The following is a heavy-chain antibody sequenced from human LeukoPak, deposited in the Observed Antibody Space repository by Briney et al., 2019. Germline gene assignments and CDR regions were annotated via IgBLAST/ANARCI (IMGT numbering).Heavy chain of an antibody. Sequence: PGGSLRLSCEASGFTFSDYAMSWVRQAPGKGPEWVSGMSNSGDGTNYADSVKGRCIISRDNSKNTLYLQMYSLGVEDTAIYYCAKDLGRRGLGATMSDWGQGTLVSVSS. CDR3: AKDLGRRGLGATMSD. CDR1: GFTFSDYA. V-gene: IGHV3-23*01. D-gene: IGHD5-12*01. J-gene: IGHJ1*01. CDR2: MSNSGDGT.